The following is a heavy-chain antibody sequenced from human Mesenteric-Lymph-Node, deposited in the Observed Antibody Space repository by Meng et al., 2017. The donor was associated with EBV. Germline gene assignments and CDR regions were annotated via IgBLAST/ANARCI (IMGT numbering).Heavy chain of an antibody. J-gene: IGHJ5*02. V-gene: IGHV4-61*01. CDR1: GGSVSSTSYY. Sequence: RRQQSGRGLVKPSETLSLTCTVSGGSVSSTSYYWSWIRQPPGKRLEWIGYVYYSGSTNYNPSLKSRVTISVDTSKNQFSLNLYSVTAADTAVYYCARENPARGNWFDPWGQGALVTVSS. D-gene: IGHD3-10*01. CDR3: ARENPARGNWFDP. CDR2: VYYSGST.